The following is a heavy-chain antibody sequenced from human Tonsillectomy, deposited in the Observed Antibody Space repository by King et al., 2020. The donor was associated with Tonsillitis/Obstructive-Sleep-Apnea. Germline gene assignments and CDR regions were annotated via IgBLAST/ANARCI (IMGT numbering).Heavy chain of an antibody. CDR2: ISYVEKNK. CDR1: GFTFSSYG. J-gene: IGHJ4*02. D-gene: IGHD6-13*01. CDR3: AKDLRNSWNFDY. Sequence: VQLVESGGGVVQPGRSLRLSCAASGFTFSSYGMHWVRQAPGKGLEWVAIISYVEKNKFYADSVKGRFTISRDNSKSTLYLQMNSLRTDDTAVYYCAKDLRNSWNFDYWGQGTLVTVSS. V-gene: IGHV3-30*18.